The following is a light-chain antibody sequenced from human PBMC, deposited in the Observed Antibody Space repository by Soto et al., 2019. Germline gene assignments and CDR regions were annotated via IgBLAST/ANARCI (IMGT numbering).Light chain of an antibody. CDR1: SSDIGDYNF. CDR2: GVS. CDR3: SSYTSTSPPFL. Sequence: QSALTQPASVSGSPAQSITISCTGSSSDIGDYNFVSWYQQHPGKAPKLMIYGVSLRPSGVSDRFSGSKSGNTASLTISGLQAADEADYYCSSYTSTSPPFLFGTGTKVTVL. J-gene: IGLJ1*01. V-gene: IGLV2-14*01.